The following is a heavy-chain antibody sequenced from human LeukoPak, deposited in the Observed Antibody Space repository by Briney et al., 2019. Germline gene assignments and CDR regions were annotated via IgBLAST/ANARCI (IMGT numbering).Heavy chain of an antibody. Sequence: GDSLRLSCAASGFTFNAFNMNWVRQAPGRGLEWVSSITPTSTYIYYADSVKGRFTISRDNAKNSLYLQMNSLRAEDTAVYYCARDPSSSWYDDYYYGMDVWGQGTTVTVSS. CDR2: ITPTSTYI. V-gene: IGHV3-21*01. D-gene: IGHD6-13*01. CDR3: ARDPSSSWYDDYYYGMDV. J-gene: IGHJ6*02. CDR1: GFTFNAFN.